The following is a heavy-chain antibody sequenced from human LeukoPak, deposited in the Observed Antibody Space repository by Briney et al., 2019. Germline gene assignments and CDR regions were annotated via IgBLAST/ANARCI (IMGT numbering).Heavy chain of an antibody. Sequence: SVKVSCKASGGTFSSYAISWVRQAPGQGLEWMGGIIPIFGTANYAQKFQGRVTITADVSTSTAYMELSSLRSEDTAVYYCARAGGYCSGGSCYPAFDYWGQGTLVTVSS. CDR2: IIPIFGTA. J-gene: IGHJ4*02. V-gene: IGHV1-69*13. D-gene: IGHD2-15*01. CDR1: GGTFSSYA. CDR3: ARAGGYCSGGSCYPAFDY.